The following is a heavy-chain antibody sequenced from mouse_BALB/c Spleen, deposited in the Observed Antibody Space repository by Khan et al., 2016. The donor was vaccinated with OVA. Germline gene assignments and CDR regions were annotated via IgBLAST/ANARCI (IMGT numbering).Heavy chain of an antibody. V-gene: IGHV1S137*01. Sequence: QVQLKESGPELVRPGVSVKISCKGSGYTFTDYAMYWVKQCHAKSLEWIGLISTYSGNTNYNQKFKGKATMTVDKSSSTAYMELARLTSEDSAIYYCARPAYDGYYDYWGQGTTLTVSS. CDR1: GYTFTDYA. J-gene: IGHJ2*01. D-gene: IGHD2-3*01. CDR2: ISTYSGNT. CDR3: ARPAYDGYYDY.